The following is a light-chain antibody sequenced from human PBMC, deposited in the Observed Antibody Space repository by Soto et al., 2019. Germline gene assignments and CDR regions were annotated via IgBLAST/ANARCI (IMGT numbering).Light chain of an antibody. V-gene: IGKV1-5*01. CDR2: DAS. CDR3: QQYNSYPWT. Sequence: PMPQSTSTLFSSVGGKVTIPCRASQSISSWLAWYQQKPGKAPKLLIYDASSLESGVPSRFSGSGSGTEFTLTISSLQPDDFATYYCQQYNSYPWTFGQGTKVDIK. CDR1: QSISSW. J-gene: IGKJ1*01.